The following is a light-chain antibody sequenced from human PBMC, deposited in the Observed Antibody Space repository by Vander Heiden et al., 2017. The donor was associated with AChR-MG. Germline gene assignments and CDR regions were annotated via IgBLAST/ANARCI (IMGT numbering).Light chain of an antibody. V-gene: IGKV2-28*01. CDR2: LGS. CDR3: RQALQTPLT. CDR1: QSLLHSNGDHY. Sequence: EMGIGRSQLSRSVTPGEPASISCRSSQSLLHSNGDHYLDWYLQKPGQPPHLLIYLGSNRASGVPDRFSGSGSGTDFTLKISRVEAEDVGVYYCRQALQTPLTFGHGTKVDIK. J-gene: IGKJ3*01.